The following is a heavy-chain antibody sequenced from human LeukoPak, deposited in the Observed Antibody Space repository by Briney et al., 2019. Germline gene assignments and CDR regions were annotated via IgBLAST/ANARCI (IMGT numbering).Heavy chain of an antibody. V-gene: IGHV3-30-3*01. D-gene: IGHD3-3*01. CDR3: AKVRARSFNYDFWSDFDY. CDR1: GFTFSSYA. J-gene: IGHJ4*02. CDR2: ISYDGSNK. Sequence: PGRSLRLSCAASGFTFSSYAMHWVRQAPGKGLEWVAVISYDGSNKYYADSVKGRFTISRDNSKNTLYLQMNSLRAEDTAVYYCAKVRARSFNYDFWSDFDYWGQGTLVTVSS.